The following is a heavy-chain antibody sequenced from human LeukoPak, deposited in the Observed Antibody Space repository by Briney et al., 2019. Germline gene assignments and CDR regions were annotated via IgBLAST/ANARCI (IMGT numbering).Heavy chain of an antibody. Sequence: PGRSLRLSCAASGFTFSSFDMNWVRQAPGKGLEWVSYISNSGSTIYYADSVKGRFTISRDNAKNSLYLQMNSLRAEDTAVYYCARGRYSDYTNWFDPWGQGTLVTVSS. CDR3: ARGRYSDYTNWFDP. J-gene: IGHJ5*02. CDR2: ISNSGSTI. D-gene: IGHD5-12*01. CDR1: GFTFSSFD. V-gene: IGHV3-48*03.